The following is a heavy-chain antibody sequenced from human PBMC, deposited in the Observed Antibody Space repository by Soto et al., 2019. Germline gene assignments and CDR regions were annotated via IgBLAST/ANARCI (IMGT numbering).Heavy chain of an antibody. V-gene: IGHV3-23*01. CDR1: GFSFSPYA. Sequence: EVQLLESGGSLVQPGGSLRLSCAASGFSFSPYAMGWVRQAPGKVLEWVSSISGSGNKTYYADSVKGRFTISRDNSKDTLFLQMNGVSAEDTALYYCARGVRLHFDNWGQGTLVTVSS. CDR3: ARGVRLHFDN. CDR2: ISGSGNKT. J-gene: IGHJ4*02.